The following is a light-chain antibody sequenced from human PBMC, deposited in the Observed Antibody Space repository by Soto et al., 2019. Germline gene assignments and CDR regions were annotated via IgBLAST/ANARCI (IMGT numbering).Light chain of an antibody. Sequence: DIRMTQSLCSLSVSPGERVTXTCRASQGIGNYLAWYQQKPGKAPKLLIYAASTLQSGLPSRFSGSGSGTDFTLTISSLQPEDVATYYCQKYDIGPSRTFGQGTKEDIK. V-gene: IGKV1-27*01. J-gene: IGKJ1*01. CDR2: AAS. CDR3: QKYDIGPSRT. CDR1: QGIGNY.